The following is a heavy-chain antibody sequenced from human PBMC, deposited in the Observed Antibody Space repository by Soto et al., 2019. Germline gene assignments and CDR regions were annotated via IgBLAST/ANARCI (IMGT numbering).Heavy chain of an antibody. CDR3: TTGLGYCSGGSCHPI. Sequence: EVQLVESGGGLVKPGGSLRLSCAASGFTFNNAWMSWVRQAPGKGLEWVGRIKSKRDAETTDYAAPVKGRFTISRDDSINTLYLQMNSLKPEDTAVYYCTTGLGYCSGGSCHPIWGQGTLVTVSS. J-gene: IGHJ4*02. CDR2: IKSKRDAETT. D-gene: IGHD2-15*01. V-gene: IGHV3-15*01. CDR1: GFTFNNAW.